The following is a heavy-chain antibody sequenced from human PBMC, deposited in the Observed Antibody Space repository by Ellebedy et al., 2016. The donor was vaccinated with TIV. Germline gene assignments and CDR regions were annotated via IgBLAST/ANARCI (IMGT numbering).Heavy chain of an antibody. CDR2: IYWDDDK. CDR3: ARRFRYGRDYYFDY. CDR1: GFSLSTSGVG. V-gene: IGHV2-5*02. Sequence: SGPTLVKPTQTLTLTCTFSGFSLSTSGVGVGWIRQPPGKALEWLALIYWDDDKRYSPSLKSRLTITKDTSKNQVVLTMTNMDPVDTATYYCARRFRYGRDYYFDYWGQGTLVTVSS. J-gene: IGHJ4*02. D-gene: IGHD3-9*01.